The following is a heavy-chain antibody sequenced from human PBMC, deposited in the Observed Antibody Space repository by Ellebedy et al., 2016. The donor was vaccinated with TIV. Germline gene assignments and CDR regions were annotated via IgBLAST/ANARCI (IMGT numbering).Heavy chain of an antibody. CDR2: ISSSSSTI. CDR3: ARERYVVNHLYYYYGMDV. D-gene: IGHD1-14*01. Sequence: GESLKISXAASGFTFSSYSMNWVRQAPGKGLEWVSYISSSSSTIYYADSVKGRFTISRDNAKNSLYLQMNSLRAEDTAVYYCARERYVVNHLYYYYGMDVWGQGTTVTVSS. CDR1: GFTFSSYS. V-gene: IGHV3-48*04. J-gene: IGHJ6*02.